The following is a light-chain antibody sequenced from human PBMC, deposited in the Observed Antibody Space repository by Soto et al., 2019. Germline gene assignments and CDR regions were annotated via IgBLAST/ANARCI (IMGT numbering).Light chain of an antibody. CDR3: QKYNSTPFT. J-gene: IGKJ3*01. CDR1: QGISYY. Sequence: DIQMTQSPSSLSASVGDRVTITCLASQGISYYLAWYQQKQGKVPKLLIYAESTLQSGVPSRFSGSGSGTDFPLTISSLQPEDVGTYYCQKYNSTPFTFGPGTKVHIK. CDR2: AES. V-gene: IGKV1-27*01.